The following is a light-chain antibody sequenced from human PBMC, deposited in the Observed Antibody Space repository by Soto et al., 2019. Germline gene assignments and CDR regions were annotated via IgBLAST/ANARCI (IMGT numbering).Light chain of an antibody. V-gene: IGLV2-8*01. J-gene: IGLJ2*01. CDR3: GSYAGNNKGV. CDR1: SSDVGGYNY. CDR2: EVN. Sequence: QSALTQPPSASGSPGQSVTISCTGTSSDVGGYNYVSWYQQHPGKAPKLILYEVNERPSGVPDRFSGSKSGNTASLTVSGRQAEDEADYYCGSYAGNNKGVFGGGTKLTVL.